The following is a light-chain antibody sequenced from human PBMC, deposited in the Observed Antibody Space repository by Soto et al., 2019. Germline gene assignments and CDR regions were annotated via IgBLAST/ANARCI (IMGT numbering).Light chain of an antibody. V-gene: IGKV3-20*01. J-gene: IGKJ1*01. CDR3: QHYGSSWT. CDR1: QSVSSSY. Sequence: ESVWTESPGTLSLSPGERATLSCRASQSVSSSYLAWYQQKPGQAPRLLIYGASSRATGIPDRFSGSGSGTDFTLTISRLEPEDFAVYYCQHYGSSWTFGQGTKVDIK. CDR2: GAS.